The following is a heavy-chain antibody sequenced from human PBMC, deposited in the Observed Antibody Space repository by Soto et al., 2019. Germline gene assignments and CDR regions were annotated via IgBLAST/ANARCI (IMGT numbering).Heavy chain of an antibody. V-gene: IGHV1-18*01. D-gene: IGHD6-19*01. J-gene: IGHJ4*02. CDR2: ISAYNGNT. CDR1: GYTFTSYG. Sequence: ASVKVSCKASGYTFTSYGISWVRQAPGQGLEWMGWISAYNGNTNYAQKLQGRVTMTTDTSTSTAYMELRSLRSDDTAVYYCARDPMQWLVPSRLYYFDYWGQGTLVTVSS. CDR3: ARDPMQWLVPSRLYYFDY.